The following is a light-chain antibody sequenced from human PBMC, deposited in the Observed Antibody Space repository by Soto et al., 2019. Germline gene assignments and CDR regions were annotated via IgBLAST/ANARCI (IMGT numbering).Light chain of an antibody. CDR2: AAS. Sequence: EIVLTQSPATLSLSPGERATLSCRASQSVSSYLAWYQQKPGQAPRLLIYAASTRATGIPARFSGSGFGTDFPLTISSLEPEDFDVYYCQQRSNWPRLAFGVGTKGEIK. CDR1: QSVSSY. J-gene: IGKJ4*01. CDR3: QQRSNWPRLA. V-gene: IGKV3-11*01.